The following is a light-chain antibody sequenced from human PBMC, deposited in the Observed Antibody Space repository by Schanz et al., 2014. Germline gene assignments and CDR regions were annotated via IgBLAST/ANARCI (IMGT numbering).Light chain of an antibody. CDR1: QSVSRY. J-gene: IGKJ2*01. Sequence: EIVLTQSPGTLSLSPGERATLSCRASQSVSRYLAWYQQKPGQAPRLLISDASNRATGIPARFSGSGSGTDFTLTISSLEPEDFAVYYCQQYGSSPRTFGQGTKLEIK. V-gene: IGKV3-20*01. CDR3: QQYGSSPRT. CDR2: DAS.